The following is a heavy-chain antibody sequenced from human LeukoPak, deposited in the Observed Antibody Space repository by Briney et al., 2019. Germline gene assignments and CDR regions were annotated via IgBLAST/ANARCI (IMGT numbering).Heavy chain of an antibody. V-gene: IGHV1-2*02. J-gene: IGHJ4*02. CDR2: INPNSGGT. D-gene: IGHD3-9*01. CDR3: AKSVLRYFDWPLSY. CDR1: GYTFTGYY. Sequence: GASVKVSCKASGYTFTGYYMHWVRQAPGQGLEWMGWINPNSGGTNYAQKFQGRVTMTRDTSISTAYMELSRLRSDDMAVYYCAKSVLRYFDWPLSYWGQGTLVTVSS.